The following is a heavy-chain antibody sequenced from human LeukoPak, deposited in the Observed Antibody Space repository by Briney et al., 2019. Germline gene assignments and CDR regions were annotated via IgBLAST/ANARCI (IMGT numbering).Heavy chain of an antibody. J-gene: IGHJ4*02. CDR1: GFTFSNYG. Sequence: GGSLRLSCAASGFTFSNYGMNWVRQAPGKVLEWVSVIWYDGSNKYYADSVKGRFNISRDNSKNTLYLEMNSLRAEDTAVYYCARERSDVVVVAATPGLNYWGQGTLVTVSS. CDR2: IWYDGSNK. CDR3: ARERSDVVVVAATPGLNY. V-gene: IGHV3-33*01. D-gene: IGHD2-15*01.